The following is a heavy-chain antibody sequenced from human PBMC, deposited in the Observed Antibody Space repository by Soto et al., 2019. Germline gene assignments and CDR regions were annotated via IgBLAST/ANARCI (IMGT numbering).Heavy chain of an antibody. CDR2: ISAYDGNT. V-gene: IGHV1-18*01. CDR3: ARGVGSGSYYNQYNWFDP. D-gene: IGHD3-10*01. CDR1: GYTFTNYG. J-gene: IGHJ5*02. Sequence: QVQLVQSGAEVKKPGASVKVSCKASGYTFTNYGISWVRQAPGQGLEWMGWISAYDGNTKYAQKLQGRVTMTTDTSTSTAYMELRSLRSDDTAEYYCARGVGSGSYYNQYNWFDPWGQGTLVTVS.